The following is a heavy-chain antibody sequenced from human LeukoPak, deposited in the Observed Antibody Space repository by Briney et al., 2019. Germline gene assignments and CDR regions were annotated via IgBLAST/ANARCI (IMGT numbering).Heavy chain of an antibody. J-gene: IGHJ4*02. D-gene: IGHD6-19*01. CDR3: ARDVGNPTPSSGHYD. V-gene: IGHV3-53*01. Sequence: GGSLRLSCAASGFTVSSNYMSWVRQAPGKGLEWVSVIYSGGSTYYADSVKGRFTISRDNSKNTLYLQMNSLRAEDTAVYCCARDVGNPTPSSGHYDWGQGTLVTVSS. CDR2: IYSGGST. CDR1: GFTVSSNY.